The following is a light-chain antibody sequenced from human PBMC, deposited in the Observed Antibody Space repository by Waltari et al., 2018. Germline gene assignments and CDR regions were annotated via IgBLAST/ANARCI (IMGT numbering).Light chain of an antibody. CDR1: QSLVPSDGNTY. V-gene: IGKV2-30*02. CDR3: LQHTHWPHT. Sequence: DVVMTQSPLSLPVTLGQPASISCRSLQSLVPSDGNTYLHWFQQRPGQSPRRLIYKVSNRGSGVPDRFSGSGSGTDFTLKISRVEAEDVGIYYCLQHTHWPHTFGGGTKVEIK. J-gene: IGKJ4*01. CDR2: KVS.